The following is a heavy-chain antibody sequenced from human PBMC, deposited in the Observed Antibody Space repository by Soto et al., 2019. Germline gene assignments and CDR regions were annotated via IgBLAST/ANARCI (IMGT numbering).Heavy chain of an antibody. J-gene: IGHJ4*02. CDR2: IYYRGNT. CDR3: ASQTTVTKIFDY. V-gene: IGHV4-39*01. Sequence: SETLSLTCSVSGDSINSDNYYWGWIRQPPGKGLEWIGSIYYRGNTYYNPSLKTRVTISLDKSKSQFSLKLSSVTAADTAVYYCASQTTVTKIFDYWGQGTLVTVSS. D-gene: IGHD4-17*01. CDR1: GDSINSDNYY.